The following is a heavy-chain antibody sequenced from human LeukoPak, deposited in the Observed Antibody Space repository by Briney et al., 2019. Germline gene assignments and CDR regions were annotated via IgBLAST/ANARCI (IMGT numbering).Heavy chain of an antibody. D-gene: IGHD6-19*01. CDR2: IYYSGST. CDR1: GGSISSSTHY. J-gene: IGHJ4*02. Sequence: ETLSLTCTVSGGSISSSTHYWGWIRQPPGKGLEWIGTIYYSGSTYYNPSLKSRVTISVDTSTNQFSLRLTSVTAADTAVYYCAGERGEEYSSGWYKTNFFYNWGQGIRVTVSS. V-gene: IGHV4-39*07. CDR3: AGERGEEYSSGWYKTNFFYN.